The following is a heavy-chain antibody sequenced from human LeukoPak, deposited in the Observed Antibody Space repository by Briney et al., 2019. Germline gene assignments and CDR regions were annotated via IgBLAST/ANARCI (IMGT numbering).Heavy chain of an antibody. CDR3: AKEGYYGSRSYYLDV. D-gene: IGHD3-10*01. J-gene: IGHJ6*03. Sequence: PGGSLRLSCAASGFTFSSYGMHWVRQAPGKGLEWVAVIWYDGSNKYYADSVKGRFTISRDNSKNTLYLQMNSLRAEDTAVYYCAKEGYYGSRSYYLDVWGKGTTVTVSS. CDR2: IWYDGSNK. V-gene: IGHV3-33*06. CDR1: GFTFSSYG.